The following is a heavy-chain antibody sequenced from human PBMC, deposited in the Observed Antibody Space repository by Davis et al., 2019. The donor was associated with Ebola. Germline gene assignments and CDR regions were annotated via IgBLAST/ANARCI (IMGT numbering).Heavy chain of an antibody. CDR3: AREGNYYDSSGYYSAGYYYYGMDV. CDR1: GGSISGDY. CDR2: IHDSGST. Sequence: SETLSLTCTVSGGSISGDYWSWIRQPPGKGLEWIGYIHDSGSTNYNPSLKSRLTISVDTSKNQFSLKLSSVTAADTAVYYCAREGNYYDSSGYYSAGYYYYGMDVWGQGTTVTVSS. J-gene: IGHJ6*02. D-gene: IGHD3-22*01. V-gene: IGHV4-59*01.